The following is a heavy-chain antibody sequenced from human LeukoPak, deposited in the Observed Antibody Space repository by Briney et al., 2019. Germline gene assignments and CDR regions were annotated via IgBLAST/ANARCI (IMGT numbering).Heavy chain of an antibody. CDR3: ARCLAVAGTPSYFDY. V-gene: IGHV3-48*04. CDR1: GFTFSSYA. D-gene: IGHD6-19*01. CDR2: ISSSGTTI. Sequence: GGSLRLSCAASGFTFSSYAMSWVRQAPGKGLEWVSYISSSGTTIYYADSVKGRFTISRDNAKNSLYLQMNSLRAEDTAVYYCARCLAVAGTPSYFDYWGQGTLVTVSS. J-gene: IGHJ4*02.